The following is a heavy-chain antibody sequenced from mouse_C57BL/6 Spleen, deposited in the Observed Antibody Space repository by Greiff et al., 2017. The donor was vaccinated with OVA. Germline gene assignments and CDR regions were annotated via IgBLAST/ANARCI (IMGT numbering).Heavy chain of an antibody. CDR2: IRSKSNNYAT. Sequence: EVKLVESGGGLVQPKGSLKLSCAASGFSFNTYAMNWVRQAPGKGLEWVARIRSKSNNYATYYADSVKDRFTISRDDSESMLYLQMNNLKTEDTAMYYCVRHILDGNYVWFAYWGQGTLVTVSA. D-gene: IGHD2-1*01. CDR3: VRHILDGNYVWFAY. V-gene: IGHV10-1*01. J-gene: IGHJ3*01. CDR1: GFSFNTYA.